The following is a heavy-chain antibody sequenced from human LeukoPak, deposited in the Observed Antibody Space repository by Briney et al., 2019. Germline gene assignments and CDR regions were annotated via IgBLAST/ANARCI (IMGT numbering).Heavy chain of an antibody. J-gene: IGHJ4*02. D-gene: IGHD2-21*02. CDR3: ARSRSRYCGGDCYDFDY. Sequence: VASVKVSCKASGGTFSSYAISWVRQAPGQGLEWMGGIIPIFGTANYAQKFQGRVTITTDECTSTAYMELSSLRSEDTAVYYCARSRSRYCGGDCYDFDYWGQGTLVTVSS. CDR2: IIPIFGTA. CDR1: GGTFSSYA. V-gene: IGHV1-69*05.